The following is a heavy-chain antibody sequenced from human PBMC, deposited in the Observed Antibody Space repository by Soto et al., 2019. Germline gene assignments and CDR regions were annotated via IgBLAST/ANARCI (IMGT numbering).Heavy chain of an antibody. CDR3: ARDGPRDGYTAGNFDY. V-gene: IGHV1-69*01. CDR1: GGTFSSYA. CDR2: IIPIFGTA. D-gene: IGHD5-12*01. Sequence: QVQLVQSGAEVKKPGSSVKVSCKASGGTFSSYAISWVRQAPGQGLEWMGGIIPIFGTANYAQKFQGRVTITADESTSTAYMELSSLRSEDTDVYYCARDGPRDGYTAGNFDYWGQGTLVTVSS. J-gene: IGHJ4*02.